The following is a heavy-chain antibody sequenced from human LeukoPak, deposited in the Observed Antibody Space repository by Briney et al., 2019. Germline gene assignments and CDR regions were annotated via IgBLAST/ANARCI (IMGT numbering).Heavy chain of an antibody. CDR2: INHGGST. CDR3: AGHRNYGSGSYYRTWWFDP. D-gene: IGHD3-10*01. J-gene: IGHJ5*02. V-gene: IGHV4-34*01. CDR1: GGSFSGYY. Sequence: SETLSLTCAVYGGSFSGYYWSWIRQPPGKGLEWIGEINHGGSTNYNPSLKSRVTISVDTSKNQFSLKLSSVTAADTAVYYCAGHRNYGSGSYYRTWWFDPWGQGTLVTVSS.